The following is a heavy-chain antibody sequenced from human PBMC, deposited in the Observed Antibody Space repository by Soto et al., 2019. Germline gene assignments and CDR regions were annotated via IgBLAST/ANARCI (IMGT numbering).Heavy chain of an antibody. CDR3: ARACRSLRAGYSSSLNWFDP. D-gene: IGHD6-13*01. Sequence: SETLSLTCAVSGGSISSGGYSWSWIRQPPGKGLEWIGYIYHSGSTYYNPSLKSRVTISVDRSKNQFSLKLSSVTAADTAVYYCARACRSLRAGYSSSLNWFDPWGQGTLVTVSS. CDR1: GGSISSGGYS. J-gene: IGHJ5*02. CDR2: IYHSGST. V-gene: IGHV4-30-2*01.